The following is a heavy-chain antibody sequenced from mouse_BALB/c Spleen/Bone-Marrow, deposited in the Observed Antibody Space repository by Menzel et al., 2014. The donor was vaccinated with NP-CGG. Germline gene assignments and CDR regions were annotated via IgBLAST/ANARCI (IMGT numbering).Heavy chain of an antibody. D-gene: IGHD6-2*01. Sequence: EVQLQQSGPDLVKPGASVKISRKASGYSFTGYYMHWVKQSHGKSLEWIGRVNPNKGGTSYNQKFKGKAIITVDKSSSTAYMELRSLTSEDSAVYYCARVEGLYYGMDYWGQGTPVTVSS. CDR2: VNPNKGGT. V-gene: IGHV1-26*01. J-gene: IGHJ4*01. CDR1: GYSFTGYY. CDR3: ARVEGLYYGMDY.